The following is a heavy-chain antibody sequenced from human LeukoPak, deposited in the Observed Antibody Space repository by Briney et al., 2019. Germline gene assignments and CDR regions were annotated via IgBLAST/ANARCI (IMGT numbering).Heavy chain of an antibody. J-gene: IGHJ5*02. CDR2: ISGSSGST. V-gene: IGHV3-23*01. Sequence: GGSLRLSCAASGFTFSSYAMSWVRQAPGKGLEWVSAISGSSGSTYYADSVKGRSTISRDNSKNTLYLQMNSLRAEDTAVYYCARDRRGGPNWFDPWGQGTLVTVSS. CDR1: GFTFSSYA. D-gene: IGHD2-15*01. CDR3: ARDRRGGPNWFDP.